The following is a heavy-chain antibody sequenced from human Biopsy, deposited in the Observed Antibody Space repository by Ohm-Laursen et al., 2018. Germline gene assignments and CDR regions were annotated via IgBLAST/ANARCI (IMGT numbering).Heavy chain of an antibody. Sequence: SETLSLTCSVSGGSIISYYWTWIRQPPGKGLEWIGHVYNGGITNYNPSLKSRVTISKDTSKNQFSLQVNSVTAADTAVYYCARTPRDSFWSGSYKRGLWFDPWGQGTLVTVSS. D-gene: IGHD3-3*01. J-gene: IGHJ5*02. CDR3: ARTPRDSFWSGSYKRGLWFDP. V-gene: IGHV4-59*01. CDR2: VYNGGIT. CDR1: GGSIISYY.